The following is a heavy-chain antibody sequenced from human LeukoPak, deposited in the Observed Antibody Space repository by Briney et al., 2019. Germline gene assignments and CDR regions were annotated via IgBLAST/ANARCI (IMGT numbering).Heavy chain of an antibody. D-gene: IGHD6-13*01. CDR3: ATGIAAASDLSEH. CDR1: GGSISSYY. J-gene: IGHJ1*01. CDR2: IYYSGST. Sequence: PSETLSLTCTVSGGSISSYYWSWIRQPPGKGLEWIGYIYYSGSTNYNPSLKSRVTISVDTSKNQFSLKLSSVTAADTAVYYCATGIAAASDLSEHWGQGTLVTVSS. V-gene: IGHV4-59*08.